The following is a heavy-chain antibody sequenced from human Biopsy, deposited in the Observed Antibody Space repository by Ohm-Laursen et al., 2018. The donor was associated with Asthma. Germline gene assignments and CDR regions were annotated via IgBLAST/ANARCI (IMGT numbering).Heavy chain of an antibody. CDR2: IHYSGST. CDR1: GVSIRSYY. Sequence: SETLSLTCTVSGVSIRSYYWTWIRQPPGKGLEWIGNIHYSGSTYSNPSLKSQVTISVDTSKEQISLRLSSVIAADTAVYYCAGFCSGGNCPDHWGQGTLVTVSS. J-gene: IGHJ4*02. D-gene: IGHD2-15*01. V-gene: IGHV4-59*01. CDR3: AGFCSGGNCPDH.